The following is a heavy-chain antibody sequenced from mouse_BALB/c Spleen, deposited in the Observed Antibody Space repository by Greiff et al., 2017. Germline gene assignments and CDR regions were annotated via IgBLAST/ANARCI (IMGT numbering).Heavy chain of an antibody. CDR1: GYTFTSYW. Sequence: VQLQQSGAELAKPGASVKMSCKASGYTFTSYWMHWVKQRPGQGLEWIGYINPSTGYTEYNQKFKDKATLTADKSSSTAYMQLSSLTSEDSAVYYCARAGVRGAMDYGGQGTSVTVSS. V-gene: IGHV1-7*01. CDR2: INPSTGYT. J-gene: IGHJ4*01. CDR3: ARAGVRGAMDY. D-gene: IGHD2-14*01.